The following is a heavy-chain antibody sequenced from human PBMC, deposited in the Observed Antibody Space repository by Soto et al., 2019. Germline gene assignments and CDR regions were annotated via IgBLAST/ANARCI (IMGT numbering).Heavy chain of an antibody. J-gene: IGHJ5*02. CDR3: ARGARLGELSSLGWFDP. V-gene: IGHV4-30-2*01. CDR1: GGSISSGGYS. CDR2: IYHSGST. D-gene: IGHD3-16*02. Sequence: QLQLQESGSGLVKPSQTLSLTCAVSGGSISSGGYSWSWIRQPPGKGLEWIGYIYHSGSTYYNPSLKSRVTSSVDRSKNQFSLKLSSVTAADTAVYYCARGARLGELSSLGWFDPWGQGTLVTVSS.